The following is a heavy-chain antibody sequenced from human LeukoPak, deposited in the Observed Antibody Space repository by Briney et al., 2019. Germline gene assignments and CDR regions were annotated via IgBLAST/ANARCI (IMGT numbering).Heavy chain of an antibody. D-gene: IGHD2-2*01. CDR2: IKPDGSEK. CDR1: GFTVSSNY. V-gene: IGHV3-7*01. Sequence: GGSLRLSCAASGFTVSSNYMSWVRQAPGKGLEWVANIKPDGSEKYNVDSVKGRFTISRDNAKNSLYLQMNSLSAEDTAVYYCARSSTSLNKFGMDVWGQGTTVTVSS. CDR3: ARSSTSLNKFGMDV. J-gene: IGHJ6*02.